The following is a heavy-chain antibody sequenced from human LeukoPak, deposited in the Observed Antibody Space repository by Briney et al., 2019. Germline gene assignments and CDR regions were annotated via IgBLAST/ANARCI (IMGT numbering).Heavy chain of an antibody. J-gene: IGHJ4*02. CDR1: GFTFNKYW. CDR2: IKTDGTQK. Sequence: GGSPRLSCAASGFTFNKYWMTWVRQAPGKGLEWVATIKTDGTQKYYVESVKGRFSISRDNANGSLFLQMNSLRADDTATYYCVRGLLEWLRLETYYFDYWGQGTLVTVSS. CDR3: VRGLLEWLRLETYYFDY. D-gene: IGHD3-3*01. V-gene: IGHV3-7*01.